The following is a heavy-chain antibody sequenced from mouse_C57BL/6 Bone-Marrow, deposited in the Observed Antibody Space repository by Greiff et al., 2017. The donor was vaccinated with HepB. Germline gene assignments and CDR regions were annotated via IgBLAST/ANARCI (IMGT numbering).Heavy chain of an antibody. V-gene: IGHV1-81*01. D-gene: IGHD2-2*01. CDR1: GYTFTSYG. Sequence: QVQLKESGAELARPGASVKLSCKASGYTFTSYGISWVKQRTGQGLEWIGEIYPRSGNTYYNEKFKGKATLTADKSSSTAYMELRSLTSEDSAVYFCARGGIGYAPAYWGQGTLVTVSA. CDR2: IYPRSGNT. CDR3: ARGGIGYAPAY. J-gene: IGHJ3*01.